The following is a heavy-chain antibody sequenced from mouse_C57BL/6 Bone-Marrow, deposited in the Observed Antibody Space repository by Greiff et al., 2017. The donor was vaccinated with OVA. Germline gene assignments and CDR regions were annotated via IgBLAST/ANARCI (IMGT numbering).Heavy chain of an antibody. CDR1: GFNIKGDY. CDR3: TTPYYGNYDDYFDY. D-gene: IGHD2-10*01. Sequence: VQLKESGAELVRPGASVKLSCTASGFNIKGDYMHWVKQRPEQGLEWIGWIDPENGDTEYASKFQGKATITADTSSNTAYLQLSSLTSEDTAVYYCTTPYYGNYDDYFDYWGQGTTLTVSS. V-gene: IGHV14-4*01. J-gene: IGHJ2*01. CDR2: IDPENGDT.